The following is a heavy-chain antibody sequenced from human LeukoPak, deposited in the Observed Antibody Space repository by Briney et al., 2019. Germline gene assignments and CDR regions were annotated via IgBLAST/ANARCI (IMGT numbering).Heavy chain of an antibody. CDR2: IYSGGST. CDR3: ARDQGGPRVY. V-gene: IGHV3-53*01. D-gene: IGHD2-15*01. Sequence: GGSLRLSCAASLDTLTSNYMSWVRQAPGKGLEWVSVIYSGGSTYYADSVKGRFTISRDNSKNTLYLQMNSLRAEETAVYYCARDQGGPRVYWGQGTLVTVSS. J-gene: IGHJ4*02. CDR1: LDTLTSNY.